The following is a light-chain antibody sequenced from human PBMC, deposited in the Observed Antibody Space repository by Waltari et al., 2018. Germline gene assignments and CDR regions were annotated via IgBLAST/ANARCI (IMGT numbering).Light chain of an antibody. Sequence: QSALTQPASASGSPGQSITISCTGARSDIDFYNYVFWYQQYPGKAPKLIIYDVTNRPSGVSTRFSGSKSGTTASLTISGLRAEDEAEYYCTLKRGSNTVVFGGGTKLTVL. CDR3: TLKRGSNTVV. CDR1: RSDIDFYNY. V-gene: IGLV2-14*01. CDR2: DVT. J-gene: IGLJ2*01.